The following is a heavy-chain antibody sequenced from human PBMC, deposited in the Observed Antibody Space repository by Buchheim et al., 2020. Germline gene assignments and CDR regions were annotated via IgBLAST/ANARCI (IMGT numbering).Heavy chain of an antibody. CDR1: GGSISNSDSYY. Sequence: QQQLQESGPGLVKPSETLSLTCTVSGGSISNSDSYYWGWIRQPPGKGLAWIGSIYYGGSTYYNPSLKSRVTISVDTSTNQFSLKLSSVTAADTAVYYCARSTFGAWSGYYITGIYFDYWGQGTL. CDR2: IYYGGST. CDR3: ARSTFGAWSGYYITGIYFDY. V-gene: IGHV4-39*07. D-gene: IGHD3-3*01. J-gene: IGHJ4*02.